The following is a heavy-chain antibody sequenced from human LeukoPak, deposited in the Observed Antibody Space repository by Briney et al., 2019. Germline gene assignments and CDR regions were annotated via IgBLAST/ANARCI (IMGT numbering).Heavy chain of an antibody. CDR1: GFTFSSYG. D-gene: IGHD6-13*01. V-gene: IGHV3-33*08. CDR2: IWYDGSNK. CDR3: ARDHSAAAGVDAFDI. J-gene: IGHJ3*02. Sequence: PGGSLRLSCAASGFTFSSYGMHWVRQAPGKGLEWVAVIWYDGSNKYYADSVKGRFTISRDNSKNTLYLQMNSLRAEDTAVYYCARDHSAAAGVDAFDIWGQGTMVTVSS.